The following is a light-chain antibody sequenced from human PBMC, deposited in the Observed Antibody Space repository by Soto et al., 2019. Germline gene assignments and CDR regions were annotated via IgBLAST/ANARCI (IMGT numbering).Light chain of an antibody. Sequence: EIVLTQSPATLSLSPGERVTLSCRASQSVGTWLAWYQQKPGQAPRLLIYDASNRPTGIPDRFSGSGSGTDFTLTISSLEPEDFAVYYCAQRIWPWTVGQGTKVDIK. CDR3: AQRIWPWT. CDR1: QSVGTW. V-gene: IGKV3-11*01. CDR2: DAS. J-gene: IGKJ1*01.